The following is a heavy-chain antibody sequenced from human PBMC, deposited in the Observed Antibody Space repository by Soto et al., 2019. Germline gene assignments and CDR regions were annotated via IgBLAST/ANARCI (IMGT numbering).Heavy chain of an antibody. CDR1: GFTLRIYH. CDR3: TRDGGRGYDMDV. V-gene: IGHV3-48*02. Sequence: LRLPCAAPGFTLRIYHINWVRHAPGKGLGWGSYMSSGSEAIYYADSAKSRFTISRDNAKNLLYLQMNSLRNEDTAVNCSTRDGGRGYDMDVWGQGTTVTVSS. CDR2: MSSGSEAI. D-gene: IGHD2-15*01. J-gene: IGHJ6*02.